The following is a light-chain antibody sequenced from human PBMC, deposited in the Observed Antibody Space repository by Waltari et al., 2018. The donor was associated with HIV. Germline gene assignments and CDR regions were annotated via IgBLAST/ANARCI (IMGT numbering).Light chain of an antibody. V-gene: IGLV2-14*01. J-gene: IGLJ1*01. CDR2: EVS. CDR3: SSYTSSNTLDV. CDR1: SSYVGGYNY. Sequence: QSALTQPASVSGSPGQSITISCTGTSSYVGGYNYVSWYQQHPGKAPKLMIYEVSNRPSGVSNRFSGSKSGNTASLTISGLQAEDEADYYCSSYTSSNTLDVFGTGTKVTVL.